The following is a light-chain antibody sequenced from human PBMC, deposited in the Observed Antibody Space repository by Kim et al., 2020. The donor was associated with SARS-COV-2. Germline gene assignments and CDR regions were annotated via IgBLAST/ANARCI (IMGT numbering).Light chain of an antibody. CDR1: QSVRSY. J-gene: IGKJ2*01. V-gene: IGKV3-20*01. CDR3: QQYAGAPFT. Sequence: SLSTRERATLSCRARQSVRSYLVWFQQKPGQAPRYLISDASTRATGIPDRFSGSGSGTDFTLAISRLDPEDFAVYYCQQYAGAPFTFGQGTKLEI. CDR2: DAS.